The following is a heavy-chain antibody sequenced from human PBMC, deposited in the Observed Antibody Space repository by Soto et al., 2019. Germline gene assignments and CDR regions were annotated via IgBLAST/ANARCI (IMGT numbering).Heavy chain of an antibody. J-gene: IGHJ4*02. CDR3: AKVSSSWYAGFFDL. CDR2: LSDSGISI. CDR1: GFTFSSHA. D-gene: IGHD6-13*01. V-gene: IGHV3-23*01. Sequence: EVQFLESGGGLVQPGGSLRLSCTASGFTFSSHAMTWVRQAPGKGLEWVSGLSDSGISIYYADSVKDRLTISRDNSKNTLYLQIHTLRAEDTAVYYCAKVSSSWYAGFFDLWGQGTLVTVSS.